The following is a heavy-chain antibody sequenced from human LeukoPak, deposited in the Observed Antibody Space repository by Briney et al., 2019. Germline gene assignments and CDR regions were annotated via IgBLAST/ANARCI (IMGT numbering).Heavy chain of an antibody. J-gene: IGHJ6*02. CDR1: GFTFSSYG. V-gene: IGHV3-30*18. Sequence: PGGSLRLSCAASGFTFSSYGMHWVRQAPGKGLEWVAVIPYDGSNKYYADSVKGRFTISRDNSKNTLYLQMNSLRAEDTAVYYCANVLGYFDWLGMDVWGQGTTVTVSS. CDR2: IPYDGSNK. D-gene: IGHD3-9*01. CDR3: ANVLGYFDWLGMDV.